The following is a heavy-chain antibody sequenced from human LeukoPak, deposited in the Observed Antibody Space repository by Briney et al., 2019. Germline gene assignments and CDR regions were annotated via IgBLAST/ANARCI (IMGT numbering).Heavy chain of an antibody. CDR1: GGSISSYY. V-gene: IGHV4-4*07. D-gene: IGHD3-10*01. J-gene: IGHJ5*02. CDR3: ARFQWFGELLGGWFDP. CDR2: IYTSGST. Sequence: PSGTLSLTCTVSGGSISSYYWSWIRQPAGKGLEWIGRIYTSGSTNYNPSLKSRVTMSVDTSKNQFSLKLSSVTAADTAVYYCARFQWFGELLGGWFDPWGQGTLVTVSS.